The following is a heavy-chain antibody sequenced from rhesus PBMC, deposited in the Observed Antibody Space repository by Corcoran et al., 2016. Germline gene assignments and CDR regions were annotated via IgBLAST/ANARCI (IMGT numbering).Heavy chain of an antibody. CDR2: ISYDGSKK. V-gene: IGHV3-54*02. J-gene: IGHJ4*01. D-gene: IGHD3-9*01. CDR1: GFTFSSYG. Sequence: EVQLVESGGGLVQPGGSLRLSCAASGFTFSSYGMHWVRQAPGKGLEWVAVISYDGSKKYYPDSVNDRFTISRDNSKNMLYRQMNNLKLEDTAVDYCARDSYYEDDYGYYYPHYWGQGVLVTVSS. CDR3: ARDSYYEDDYGYYYPHY.